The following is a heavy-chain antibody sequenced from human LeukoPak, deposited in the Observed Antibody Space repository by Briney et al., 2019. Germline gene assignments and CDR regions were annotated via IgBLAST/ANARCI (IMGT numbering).Heavy chain of an antibody. J-gene: IGHJ4*02. CDR3: AKSDPYGDSLIEI. V-gene: IGHV3-48*03. Sequence: GGSLRLSCAASGFTFSGYAMNWARQAPGKGLEWLSHISSTGGTIYYADSVKGRLTVSRDNAKNSLYLQMNSLRAEDTAVYYCAKSDPYGDSLIEIWGQGALVTVSS. D-gene: IGHD4-17*01. CDR2: ISSTGGTI. CDR1: GFTFSGYA.